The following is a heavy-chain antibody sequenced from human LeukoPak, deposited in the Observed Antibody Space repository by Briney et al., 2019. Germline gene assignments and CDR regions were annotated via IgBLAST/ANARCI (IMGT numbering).Heavy chain of an antibody. Sequence: SETLSLTCTVSGGSVSSGGYYWPWIRQHPAKGLEWIGYIFYTGNTYYNPSLKSRLTISVDTSNNLFSLKLSSVTAADTAIYYCARARDYGYRFFDYWGQGSRVTVSS. J-gene: IGHJ4*02. CDR2: IFYTGNT. D-gene: IGHD3-10*01. CDR1: GGSVSSGGYY. CDR3: ARARDYGYRFFDY. V-gene: IGHV4-31*03.